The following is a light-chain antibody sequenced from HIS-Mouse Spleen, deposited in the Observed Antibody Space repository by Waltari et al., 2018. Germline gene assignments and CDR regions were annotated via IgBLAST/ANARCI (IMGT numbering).Light chain of an antibody. CDR1: QSVLYSSNNKNY. CDR3: QQYYSTPYT. V-gene: IGKV4-1*01. J-gene: IGKJ2*01. Sequence: DIVMTQSPDSLAVSLGERATINCKSSQSVLYSSNNKNYLAWYQKKPGQPPKMVIYWASTRESGVPDRFSGSGSGTDLTLTISSLQAEDVAVYYCQQYYSTPYTFGQGTKLEIK. CDR2: WAS.